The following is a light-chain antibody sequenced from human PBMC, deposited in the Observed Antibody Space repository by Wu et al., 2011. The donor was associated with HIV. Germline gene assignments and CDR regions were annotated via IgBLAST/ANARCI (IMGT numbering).Light chain of an antibody. CDR1: QSVDSRY. J-gene: IGKJ2*01. Sequence: EIVLTQSPGTLSLSPGEKATISCRASQSVDSRYVAWYQHKSGQTPRLLTYSTSTRATGIADRFSGRGSGTDFTLTISRLEPEDFAVYYCQHYGNSPYTFGQGTKLEIK. V-gene: IGKV3-20*01. CDR3: QHYGNSPYT. CDR2: STS.